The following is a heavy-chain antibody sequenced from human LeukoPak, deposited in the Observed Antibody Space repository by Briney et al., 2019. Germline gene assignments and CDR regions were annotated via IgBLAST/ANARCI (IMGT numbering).Heavy chain of an antibody. CDR3: ARDLGYYDSSGYYSPDY. Sequence: WGSLRLSCAASGFTFSSYAIHWVRQAPGKGLEWVAVISYDGSNKYYADSVKGRFTISRDNSKNTLYLQMNSLRAEDTAVYYCARDLGYYDSSGYYSPDYWGQGTLVTVSS. CDR1: GFTFSSYA. V-gene: IGHV3-30*04. D-gene: IGHD3-22*01. J-gene: IGHJ4*02. CDR2: ISYDGSNK.